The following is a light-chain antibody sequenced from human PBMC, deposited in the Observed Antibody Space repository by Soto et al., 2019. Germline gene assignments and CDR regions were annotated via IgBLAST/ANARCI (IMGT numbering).Light chain of an antibody. J-gene: IGLJ2*01. Sequence: QSVLTQPASVSGSPGQSITISCTGTSSDVGGYNYVSWYQQHPGKAPKLMIYGVSYRPSGVSNRFSGSKSGNTASLTISRLQAEDEADYYCSSYTSSSTVVFGGGTKLTVL. V-gene: IGLV2-14*01. CDR2: GVS. CDR1: SSDVGGYNY. CDR3: SSYTSSSTVV.